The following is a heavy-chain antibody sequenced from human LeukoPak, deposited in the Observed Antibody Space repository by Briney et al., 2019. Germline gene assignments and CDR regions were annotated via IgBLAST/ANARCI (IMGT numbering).Heavy chain of an antibody. V-gene: IGHV3-53*01. CDR3: ATRTGSSSYYMDV. CDR1: GFTVSGNY. D-gene: IGHD1/OR15-1a*01. Sequence: GGSLRLSCAASGFTVSGNYMSWVRQAPGKGLEWVSVIYSGGSTYYADSVKGRFTISRDNSKNTLYLQMNSLRAEDTAVYYCATRTGSSSYYMDVWGKGTTVTASS. CDR2: IYSGGST. J-gene: IGHJ6*03.